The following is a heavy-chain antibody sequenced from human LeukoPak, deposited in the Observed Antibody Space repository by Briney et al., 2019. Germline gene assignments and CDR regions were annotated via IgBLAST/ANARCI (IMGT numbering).Heavy chain of an antibody. J-gene: IGHJ6*03. D-gene: IGHD2-2*01. CDR1: GYTFTSYY. CDR3: ATGVRSTSSPYYYYYYMDV. CDR2: INPSGGST. V-gene: IGHV1-46*01. Sequence: ASVKVSCKASGYTFTSYYMHWVRQAPGQGLEWMGIINPSGGSTSYAQKFQGRVTMTEDTSTDTAYMELSSLRSEDTAVYYCATGVRSTSSPYYYYYYMDVWGKGTTVTVSS.